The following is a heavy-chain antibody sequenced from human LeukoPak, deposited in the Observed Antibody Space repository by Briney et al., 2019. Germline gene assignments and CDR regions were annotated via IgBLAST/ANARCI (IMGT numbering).Heavy chain of an antibody. CDR2: IRYDGSNK. Sequence: GGSLRLSCAATGFTFSSYGTHWVRQAPGKGLEWVAFIRYDGSNKYYADSVKGRFTISRDNSKNTLYLQMNSLRAEDTAVYYCAKDEGPYSSGRLDAFDIWGQGTMVTVSS. CDR1: GFTFSSYG. J-gene: IGHJ3*02. V-gene: IGHV3-30*02. CDR3: AKDEGPYSSGRLDAFDI. D-gene: IGHD6-19*01.